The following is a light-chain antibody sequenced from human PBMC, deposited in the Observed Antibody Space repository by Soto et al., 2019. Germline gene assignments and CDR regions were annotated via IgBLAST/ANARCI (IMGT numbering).Light chain of an antibody. CDR3: CSYGGSRAV. V-gene: IGLV2-23*02. J-gene: IGLJ7*01. CDR1: SSDVGGHNL. CDR2: EVS. Sequence: QSALTQPASVSGSPGQSITISCTGTSSDVGGHNLVSWYQQHPGQAPKLMIYEVSKRPLGVSARFSASKSGNTASLTISGVQAEDEADYYCCSYGGSRAVFGGGTQLTVL.